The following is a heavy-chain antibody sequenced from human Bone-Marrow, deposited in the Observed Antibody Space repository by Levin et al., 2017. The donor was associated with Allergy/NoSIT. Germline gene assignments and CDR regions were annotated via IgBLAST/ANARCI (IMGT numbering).Heavy chain of an antibody. J-gene: IGHJ4*02. D-gene: IGHD5-24*01. Sequence: LSLTCAASGFTVSNNYMRWVRQAPGKGLEWVSHIYSGGDTDYADSVKGRFTVSRDNSKNTLYLQMNSLRAEDTAVYYCARDRDDWGQGTLVTVSS. CDR1: GFTVSNNY. CDR2: IYSGGDT. CDR3: ARDRDD. V-gene: IGHV3-66*01.